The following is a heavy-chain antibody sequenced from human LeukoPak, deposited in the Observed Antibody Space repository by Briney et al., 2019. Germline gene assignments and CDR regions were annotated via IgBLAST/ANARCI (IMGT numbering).Heavy chain of an antibody. Sequence: PSETLSLTCAVYGGSFSGYYWSWIRQPPGKGLEWIGEINHSGSTNYNPSLKGRVTISVDTSKNQFSLSLSSVTAADTAFYYCARGGGFYGSGTTHFDYWGQGTLVTVSS. V-gene: IGHV4-34*01. CDR1: GGSFSGYY. CDR3: ARGGGFYGSGTTHFDY. D-gene: IGHD3-10*01. CDR2: INHSGST. J-gene: IGHJ4*02.